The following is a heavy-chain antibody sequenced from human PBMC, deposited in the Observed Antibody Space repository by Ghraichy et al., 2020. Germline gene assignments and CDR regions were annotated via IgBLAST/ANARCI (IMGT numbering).Heavy chain of an antibody. CDR2: ISSSSSTI. Sequence: ETLSLTCAASGFTFSSYSMNWVRQAPGKGLEWVSYISSSSSTIYYADSVKGRFTISRDNAKNSLYLQMHSLRDEDTAVYYCARDRYGDYDFDYWGQGTLVTVSP. CDR1: GFTFSSYS. J-gene: IGHJ4*02. D-gene: IGHD4-17*01. CDR3: ARDRYGDYDFDY. V-gene: IGHV3-48*02.